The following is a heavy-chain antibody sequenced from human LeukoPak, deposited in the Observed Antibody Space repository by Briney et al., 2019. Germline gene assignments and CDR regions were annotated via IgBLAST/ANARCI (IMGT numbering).Heavy chain of an antibody. Sequence: GRSLRLSCAASEFTCSSYGMHWVRQAPAKGLEWVAVIWYDGSNKYNADSVKGRFTISRDNSKNTLYLQMNSLRAEDTAVYYCARDLKGSGWPYYYYYYGMDVWGQGTTVTVSS. D-gene: IGHD6-19*01. CDR2: IWYDGSNK. CDR1: EFTCSSYG. V-gene: IGHV3-33*01. CDR3: ARDLKGSGWPYYYYYYGMDV. J-gene: IGHJ6*02.